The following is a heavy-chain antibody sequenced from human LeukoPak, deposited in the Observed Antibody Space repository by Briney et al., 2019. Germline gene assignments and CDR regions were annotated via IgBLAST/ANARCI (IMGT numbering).Heavy chain of an antibody. CDR1: GFTFSSYA. CDR3: AKDPPSPHSSSWYTFDY. Sequence: PGGSLRLSCAASGFTFSSYAMSWVRQAPGKGLEWVSAISGSGGSTYYADSVKGRFTISRDNSKNTLYLQMNGLRAEDTAVYYCAKDPPSPHSSSWYTFDYWGQGTLVTVSS. D-gene: IGHD6-13*01. V-gene: IGHV3-23*01. J-gene: IGHJ4*02. CDR2: ISGSGGST.